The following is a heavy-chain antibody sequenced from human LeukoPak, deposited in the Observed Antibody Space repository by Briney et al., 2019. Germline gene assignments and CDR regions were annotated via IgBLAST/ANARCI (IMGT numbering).Heavy chain of an antibody. CDR2: ISYDGSNK. Sequence: PGRSLRLSCAASGFTFSSYAMHWVRQAPGKGLEWVAVISYDGSNKYYADSVKGRFTISRDNSKNTLYLQMNSLRAEDTAVYYCARDLGAIVYWFDPWGQGTLVTVSS. J-gene: IGHJ5*02. D-gene: IGHD4/OR15-4a*01. CDR1: GFTFSSYA. CDR3: ARDLGAIVYWFDP. V-gene: IGHV3-30-3*01.